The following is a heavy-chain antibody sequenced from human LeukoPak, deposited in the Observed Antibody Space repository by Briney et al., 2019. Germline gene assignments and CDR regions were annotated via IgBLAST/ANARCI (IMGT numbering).Heavy chain of an antibody. V-gene: IGHV3-23*01. Sequence: GGSLRLSCAASGFTFSSYAMNWVRQAPGKGLEWVSVISGSGTITYYADSVKGQFTISRDNSKNILYLQMNSLRVEDTAVYYCAKDLRTAGTTVRAFDIWGQGTMVTVPS. J-gene: IGHJ3*02. CDR3: AKDLRTAGTTVRAFDI. CDR1: GFTFSSYA. CDR2: ISGSGTIT. D-gene: IGHD1-1*01.